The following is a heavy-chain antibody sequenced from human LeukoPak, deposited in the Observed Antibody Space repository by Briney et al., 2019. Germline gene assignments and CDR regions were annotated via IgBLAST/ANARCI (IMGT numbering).Heavy chain of an antibody. J-gene: IGHJ4*02. CDR2: VDPRGGST. CDR3: VREYHGGYFYY. Sequence: ASVKVSCKASGYTFTTYYMHWVRQAPGQGLEWMGMVDPRGGSTSYAQKFQGRVTMTRDTSTSTVNMEPSSLRSEDTAVYYCVREYHGGYFYYWGQGTLVTVSS. D-gene: IGHD2-2*01. CDR1: GYTFTTYY. V-gene: IGHV1-46*01.